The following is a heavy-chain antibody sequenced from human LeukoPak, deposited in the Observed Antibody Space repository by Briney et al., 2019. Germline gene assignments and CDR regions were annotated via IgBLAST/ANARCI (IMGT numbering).Heavy chain of an antibody. CDR3: ASPSIAAALFDP. D-gene: IGHD6-13*01. V-gene: IGHV3-30*04. CDR1: GFTFSSYA. Sequence: PGTSLRLSCAASGFTFSSYAMHWVRQAPGKGLEWVAVISYDGSNKYYADSVKGRFTISRDNSKNTLYLQMNSLRAEDTAVYYCASPSIAAALFDPWGQGTLVTVSS. CDR2: ISYDGSNK. J-gene: IGHJ5*02.